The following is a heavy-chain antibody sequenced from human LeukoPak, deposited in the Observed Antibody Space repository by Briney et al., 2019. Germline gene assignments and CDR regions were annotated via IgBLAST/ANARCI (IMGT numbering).Heavy chain of an antibody. CDR1: GFTFSSYE. CDR3: ARADSSGWYLGGYFDY. V-gene: IGHV3-21*01. CDR2: ISSSSSYI. J-gene: IGHJ4*02. D-gene: IGHD6-19*01. Sequence: GGSLRLSCAASGFTFSSYEMNWVRQAPGKGLEWVSSISSSSSYIYYADSVEGRFTISRDNAKNSLYLQMNSLRAEDTAVYYCARADSSGWYLGGYFDYWGQGTLVTVSS.